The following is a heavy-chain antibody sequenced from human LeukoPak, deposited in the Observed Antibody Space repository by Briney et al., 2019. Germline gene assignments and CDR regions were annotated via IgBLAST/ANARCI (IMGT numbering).Heavy chain of an antibody. V-gene: IGHV3-30*18. J-gene: IGHJ6*02. D-gene: IGHD6-19*01. Sequence: GGSLRLSCAASGFTLSSYGMHWVRQAPGKGLEWVAVISYDGSNKYYADSVKGRFTISRDNSKNTLYLQMNSLRAEDTAVYYCAKDYLGYRAVADYYYSMDVWGQGTTVTVSS. CDR1: GFTLSSYG. CDR3: AKDYLGYRAVADYYYSMDV. CDR2: ISYDGSNK.